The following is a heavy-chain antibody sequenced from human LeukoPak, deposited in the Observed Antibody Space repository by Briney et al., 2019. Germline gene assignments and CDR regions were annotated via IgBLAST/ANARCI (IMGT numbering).Heavy chain of an antibody. J-gene: IGHJ1*01. V-gene: IGHV3-33*06. CDR1: GFTFSHFG. Sequence: PGGSLRLSCAASGFTFSHFGFHWVRQAPGKGLEWVAVIWSDGTNKYYGDSVKGRFIIYRDDSRNTVYLQMNSLRVQDTAIYYCAKDAQRGFDYSNSLEYWGQGSLVTVSS. CDR3: AKDAQRGFDYSNSLEY. CDR2: IWSDGTNK. D-gene: IGHD4-11*01.